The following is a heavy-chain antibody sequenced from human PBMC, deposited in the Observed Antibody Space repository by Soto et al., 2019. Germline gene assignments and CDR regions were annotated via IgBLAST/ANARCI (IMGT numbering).Heavy chain of an antibody. CDR2: INPNSGGT. V-gene: IGHV1-2*02. Sequence: QVQLVQSGAEVKKPGASVKVSCKASGYTFTGYYMHWVRQAPGQGLEWMGWINPNSGGTNYAQKYQRRVTMTSDTSISTAYMELSRLRSDDTAVYYCARDRVGATNKGAFEIRGQGKMVTVPS. D-gene: IGHD1-26*01. CDR3: ARDRVGATNKGAFEI. J-gene: IGHJ3*02. CDR1: GYTFTGYY.